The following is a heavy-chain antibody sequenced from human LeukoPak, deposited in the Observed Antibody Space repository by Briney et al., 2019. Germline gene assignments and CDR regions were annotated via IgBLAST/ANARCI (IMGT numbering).Heavy chain of an antibody. CDR2: IYYSGST. D-gene: IGHD3-22*01. CDR3: VVRYYYDSGYYGMDV. Sequence: KSSQTLSLTCTVSGGSISSGGYYWSWIRQHPGQGLEWIVYIYYSGSTYYNPSLNSRVTISVDTSKNQFSLKLSSVTAADTAVYYCVVRYYYDSGYYGMDVWGQGTTVTVSS. J-gene: IGHJ6*02. CDR1: GGSISSGGYY. V-gene: IGHV4-31*03.